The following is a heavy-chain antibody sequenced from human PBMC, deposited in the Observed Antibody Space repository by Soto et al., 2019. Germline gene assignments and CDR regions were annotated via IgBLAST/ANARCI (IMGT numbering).Heavy chain of an antibody. D-gene: IGHD3-22*01. CDR3: ARGHPGYYDSSGYYWGMDV. CDR1: GGSFSGYY. J-gene: IGHJ6*02. Sequence: QVQLQQWGAGLLKPSETLSLTCAVYGGSFSGYYWSWIRQPPGKGLEWIGEINHSGSTNYNPSLKSRVTISVDTSKNQFSLKLSSVTAADTAVYYCARGHPGYYDSSGYYWGMDVWGQGTTVTVSS. V-gene: IGHV4-34*01. CDR2: INHSGST.